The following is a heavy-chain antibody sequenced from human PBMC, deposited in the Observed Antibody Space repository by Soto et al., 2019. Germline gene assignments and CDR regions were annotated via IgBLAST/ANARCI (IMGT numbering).Heavy chain of an antibody. CDR1: GFIFSSYS. CDR3: SRRSSGWYFDY. D-gene: IGHD6-19*01. J-gene: IGHJ4*02. Sequence: DVQLVESGGHLVQPGGSLRLSCAASGFIFSSYSMHWVRQAPGKGLEWVSVISGSGDSTYYADSVKGRFTISRDNSKNTLYLQMNSLRAEDTAVYYCSRRSSGWYFDYWGQGTLVTVSS. CDR2: ISGSGDST. V-gene: IGHV3-23*04.